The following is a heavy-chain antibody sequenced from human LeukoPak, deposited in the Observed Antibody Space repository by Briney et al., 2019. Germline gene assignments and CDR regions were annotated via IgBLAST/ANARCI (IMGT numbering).Heavy chain of an antibody. J-gene: IGHJ5*01. D-gene: IGHD6-19*01. Sequence: PGGSLRPSCAASGFTFSGYWMHWVRQAPGKGLVWVSRINSDGYSITYADSVKGRFTISRDNAKNTLYLQMNSLIAEDTAVYFCTRAGYSSGFDSWGQGTLVTVSS. CDR3: TRAGYSSGFDS. CDR1: GFTFSGYW. CDR2: INSDGYSI. V-gene: IGHV3-74*03.